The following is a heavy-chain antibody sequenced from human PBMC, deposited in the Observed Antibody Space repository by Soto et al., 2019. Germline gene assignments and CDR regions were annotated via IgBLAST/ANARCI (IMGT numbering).Heavy chain of an antibody. CDR1: GFTFRSYS. CDR3: TRDLYILTSFDY. J-gene: IGHJ4*02. CDR2: ISSSSTPI. V-gene: IGHV3-21*01. Sequence: EVQLLESGGGLIKPGGSLRLSCAASGFTFRSYSMSWVRQAPGKGLEWVSSISSSSTPIYYADSVKGRFTISRDNAKNSLYLHMNSLRAEDTAVYYCTRDLYILTSFDYWGQGALGTVSS. D-gene: IGHD3-9*01.